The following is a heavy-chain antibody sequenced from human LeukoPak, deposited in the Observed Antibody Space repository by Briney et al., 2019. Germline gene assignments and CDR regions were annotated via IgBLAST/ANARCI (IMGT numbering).Heavy chain of an antibody. V-gene: IGHV3-30*18. CDR2: ISYDGS. CDR1: GFTFSSYG. J-gene: IGHJ6*02. D-gene: IGHD3-10*01. Sequence: GGSLRPSCAASGFTFSSYGMHWVRQAPGKGLEWVAVISYDGSTYADSVKGRFTISRDNSKNTLYLQMNSLRAEDTAVYYCAKGIGELRMGNYYYYGMDVWGQGTTVTVSS. CDR3: AKGIGELRMGNYYYYGMDV.